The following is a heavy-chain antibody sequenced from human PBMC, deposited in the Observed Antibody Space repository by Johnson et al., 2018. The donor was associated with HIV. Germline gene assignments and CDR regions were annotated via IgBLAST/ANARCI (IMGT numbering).Heavy chain of an antibody. J-gene: IGHJ3*01. D-gene: IGHD3-16*01. CDR1: GFTFSSYG. Sequence: VQLVESGGGVVQPGRSLRLSCAASGFTFSSYGMHWVRQAPGKGLEWVAVIWYDGSNKYYADSVKGRFTISRDNSKNTLYLQMNSLRAEDTAVYFCARGRGALDVWGQGTMVTVSS. CDR2: IWYDGSNK. CDR3: ARGRGALDV. V-gene: IGHV3-33*01.